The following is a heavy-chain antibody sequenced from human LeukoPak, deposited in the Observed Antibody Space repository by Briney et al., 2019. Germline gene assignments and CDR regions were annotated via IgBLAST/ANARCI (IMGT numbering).Heavy chain of an antibody. Sequence: GGSLRLSCEASGFTFSSYWMHWVRQAPGKGLVWVSRINGDGSSTSYADSVKGRFTNSRDNAKNTLYLQMNSLRAEDTAMYYCARLTAYYFDYWGQGTLVPVSS. V-gene: IGHV3-74*01. D-gene: IGHD7-27*01. CDR1: GFTFSSYW. CDR2: INGDGSST. J-gene: IGHJ4*02. CDR3: ARLTAYYFDY.